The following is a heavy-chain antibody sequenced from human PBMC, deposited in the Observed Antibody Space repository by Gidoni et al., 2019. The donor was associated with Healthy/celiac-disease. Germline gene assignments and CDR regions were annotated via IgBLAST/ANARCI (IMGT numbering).Heavy chain of an antibody. J-gene: IGHJ3*02. V-gene: IGHV2-5*02. Sequence: QITLKESGPPLVKPPQTLTLTCPFSGFSLGPSGVGVGWIRQPPGKALEWLALIYWDDDKRYSPSLKSRLTITKDTSKNQVVLTMTNMDPVDTATYYCAHSRARGIAVAADDAFDIWGQGTMVTVSS. CDR2: IYWDDDK. D-gene: IGHD6-19*01. CDR1: GFSLGPSGVG. CDR3: AHSRARGIAVAADDAFDI.